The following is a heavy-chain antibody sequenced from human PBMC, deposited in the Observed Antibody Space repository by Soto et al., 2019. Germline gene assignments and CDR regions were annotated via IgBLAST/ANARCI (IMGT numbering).Heavy chain of an antibody. V-gene: IGHV3-30*18. J-gene: IGHJ4*02. Sequence: GGSLRLSCAASGFTFSSYGMHWVRQAPGKGLEWVAVISYDGSNKYYADSVKGRFTISRDNSKNTLYLQMNSLRAEDTAVYYCAKDQLPHFYSSSSLPDYWGQGTLVTVSS. D-gene: IGHD6-6*01. CDR1: GFTFSSYG. CDR2: ISYDGSNK. CDR3: AKDQLPHFYSSSSLPDY.